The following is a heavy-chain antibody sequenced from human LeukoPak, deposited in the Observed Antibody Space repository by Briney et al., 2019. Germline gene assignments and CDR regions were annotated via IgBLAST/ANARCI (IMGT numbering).Heavy chain of an antibody. CDR3: TTDPHGGSTFDY. CDR1: GLTFSSAW. V-gene: IGHV3-15*01. J-gene: IGHJ4*02. D-gene: IGHD3-16*01. CDR2: FKSKIDGGTT. Sequence: PGGSLRLSCSASGLTFSSAWMSWVRQAPGKGLEWVGRFKSKIDGGTTDYAAPVKGRFTISRDDSKNTLYLQMNSLKTEDTAVYYCTTDPHGGSTFDYWGQGTLVTVSS.